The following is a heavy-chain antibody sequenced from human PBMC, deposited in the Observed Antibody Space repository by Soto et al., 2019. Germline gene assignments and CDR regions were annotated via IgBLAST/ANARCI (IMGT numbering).Heavy chain of an antibody. CDR2: INAGNGNT. V-gene: IGHV1-3*01. CDR3: ARTYYDFWSGYSFFDY. D-gene: IGHD3-3*01. CDR1: GYTFTSYA. Sequence: EASVKVSCKASGYTFTSYAMHWVRQAPGQRLEWMGWINAGNGNTKYSQKFQGRVTITRDTSASTAYMELSSLRSEDTAVYYCARTYYDFWSGYSFFDYWGQGTLVTVSS. J-gene: IGHJ4*02.